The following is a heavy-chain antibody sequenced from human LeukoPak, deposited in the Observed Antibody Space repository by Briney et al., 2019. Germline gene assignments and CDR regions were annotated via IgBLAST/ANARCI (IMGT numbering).Heavy chain of an antibody. J-gene: IGHJ4*02. D-gene: IGHD3-22*01. V-gene: IGHV1-18*01. CDR3: ERVRNLAVDYDSSGYYYGLDY. CDR1: GYTFTSYG. CDR2: ISAYSGNT. Sequence: ASVKVSCKASGYTFTSYGISWVRQAPGQGLEWMGWISAYSGNTNYAQKLQGRVTMTTETSTSTAYMELRSLRSDDTAVYYCERVRNLAVDYDSSGYYYGLDYWGQGTLVTVSS.